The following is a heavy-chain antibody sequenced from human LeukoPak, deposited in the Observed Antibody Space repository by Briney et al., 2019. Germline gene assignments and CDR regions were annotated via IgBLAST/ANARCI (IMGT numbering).Heavy chain of an antibody. V-gene: IGHV3-30*18. Sequence: PGGSLRLSCAASGFTFSSYAMHWVRQAPGKGLEWVAVISYDGDKKYYEDSVKGRFTISRDNSENTLYLQMNSLRAEDTAIYYCAKDSLYGSGTYMKYWGQGTLVTVSS. D-gene: IGHD3-10*01. CDR3: AKDSLYGSGTYMKY. CDR2: ISYDGDKK. CDR1: GFTFSSYA. J-gene: IGHJ4*02.